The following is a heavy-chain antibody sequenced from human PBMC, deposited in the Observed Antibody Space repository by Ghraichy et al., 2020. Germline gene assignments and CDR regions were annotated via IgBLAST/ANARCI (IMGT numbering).Heavy chain of an antibody. CDR1: GGSISSSSYY. CDR2: IYYSGST. D-gene: IGHD6-6*01. Sequence: SETLSLTCTVSGGSISSSSYYWGWIRQPPGKGLEWIGSIYYSGSTYYNPSLKSRVTISVDTSKNQFSLKLSSVTAADTAVYYCVGSSSGWFDPWGQGTLVTVSS. J-gene: IGHJ5*02. CDR3: VGSSSGWFDP. V-gene: IGHV4-39*01.